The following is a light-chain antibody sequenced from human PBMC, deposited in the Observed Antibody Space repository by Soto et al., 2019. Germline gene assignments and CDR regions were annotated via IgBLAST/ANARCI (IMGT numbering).Light chain of an antibody. CDR3: LQHKCDTQS. CDR2: AAS. J-gene: IGKJ5*01. V-gene: IGKV1-17*01. Sequence: IPLTQCPAALSASVGDSGTITCRASQCFXNYLPWYQQKPGKAPKCLXYAASSLQSGVPSRLSGSGSGTEFTLTISSLQPEDLATYYCLQHKCDTQSFGQGTRLEI. CDR1: QCFXNY.